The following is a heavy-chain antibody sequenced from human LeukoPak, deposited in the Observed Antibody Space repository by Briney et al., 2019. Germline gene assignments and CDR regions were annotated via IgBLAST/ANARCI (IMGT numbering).Heavy chain of an antibody. J-gene: IGHJ4*02. CDR1: GFTFSSYW. CDR2: INSDGSST. Sequence: GGSLRLSCAASGFTFSSYWMHWVRQAPGKGLVWVSRINSDGSSTSYADSVKGRFTISRDNAKNTLYLQMNSLRAEDTAVYYCARAGAYSYDSSGYFDFDYWGQGTLVTVSS. D-gene: IGHD3-22*01. CDR3: ARAGAYSYDSSGYFDFDY. V-gene: IGHV3-74*01.